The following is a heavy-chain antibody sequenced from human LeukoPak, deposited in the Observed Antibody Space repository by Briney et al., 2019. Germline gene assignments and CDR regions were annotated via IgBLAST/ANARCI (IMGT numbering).Heavy chain of an antibody. J-gene: IGHJ4*02. D-gene: IGHD4-17*01. CDR1: GGSISSSSYY. V-gene: IGHV4-39*01. Sequence: IPSQTLSLTCTVSGGSISSSSYYCGWIRQPPGKGLEWIGSIYHSGSTYYHPSLKSRVTISVDTAKNQFALKLGPVTAADTAVYLYARRTSYYGDYMWWGQGALVTVSS. CDR3: ARRTSYYGDYMW. CDR2: IYHSGST.